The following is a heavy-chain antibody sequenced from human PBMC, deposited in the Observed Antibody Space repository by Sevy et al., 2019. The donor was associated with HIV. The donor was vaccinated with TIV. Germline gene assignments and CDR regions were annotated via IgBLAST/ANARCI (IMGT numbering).Heavy chain of an antibody. CDR3: AKDLLGDYYDSSGVLDY. V-gene: IGHV3-30*18. CDR2: ISYDGSDK. CDR1: GFTFSSYG. Sequence: GGSLRLSCAASGFTFSSYGMHWVRQAPGKGLEWVALISYDGSDKFYADSVKGRFTISRDNSKNTVYLQMNSLGPEDAAVYYCAKDLLGDYYDSSGVLDYWGQGTLVTVSS. J-gene: IGHJ4*02. D-gene: IGHD3-22*01.